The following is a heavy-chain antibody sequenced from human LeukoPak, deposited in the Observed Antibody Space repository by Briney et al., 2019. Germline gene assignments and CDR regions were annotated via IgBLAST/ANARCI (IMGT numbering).Heavy chain of an antibody. D-gene: IGHD2-2*01. J-gene: IGHJ4*02. Sequence: GGSLRLSCAASGFTFSSYWMSWVRQAPGKGLEWVANIKQDGSEKYYVDSVKGRFTISRDNAKNSLYLQMNSLRAEDTAVYYCVRGKKYQLLMTFDYWGQGTLVTVSS. CDR2: IKQDGSEK. CDR1: GFTFSSYW. CDR3: VRGKKYQLLMTFDY. V-gene: IGHV3-7*03.